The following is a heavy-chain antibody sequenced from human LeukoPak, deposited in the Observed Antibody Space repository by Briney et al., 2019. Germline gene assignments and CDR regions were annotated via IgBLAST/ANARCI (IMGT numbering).Heavy chain of an antibody. CDR3: TKDPNGDYVGAFDF. CDR2: ITATGGIS. V-gene: IGHV3-23*01. Sequence: PGGSLRLSCAASTFAFSSYAMTWVRQAPGKGLEWVSSITATGGISYADSVKGRFTISRDNSKSTLYLQMNSLRAGDTAVYYCTKDPNGDYVGAFDFWGQGTMVTVSS. CDR1: TFAFSSYA. J-gene: IGHJ3*01. D-gene: IGHD4-17*01.